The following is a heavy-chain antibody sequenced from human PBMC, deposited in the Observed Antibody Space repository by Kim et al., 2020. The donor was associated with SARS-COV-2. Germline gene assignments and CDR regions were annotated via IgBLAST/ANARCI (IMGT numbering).Heavy chain of an antibody. CDR1: GFIFSNHA. CDR2: IYSSGT. V-gene: IGHV3-64D*09. Sequence: GGSLRLSCSASGFIFSNHAMHWVRQAPGKGLEYVSCIYSSGTHYADSVKGRFTVSRDNSKNTLYLQMSSLRTEDTAVYYCVRDAFGMDVWGQGTTVTVSS. D-gene: IGHD3-3*02. CDR3: VRDAFGMDV. J-gene: IGHJ6*02.